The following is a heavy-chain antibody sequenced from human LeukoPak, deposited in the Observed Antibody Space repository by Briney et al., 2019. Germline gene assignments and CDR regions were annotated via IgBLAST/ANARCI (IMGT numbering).Heavy chain of an antibody. CDR1: GYTFTFYY. CDR2: INPNSGGT. D-gene: IGHD5-12*01. Sequence: GASVTVSCTASGYTFTFYYMHWVRQAPGQGLEWMGWINPNSGGTNYAQKFQGRVTMTRDTSISTAYMDLNRLRSDDTAVYYCAREDRVATITPLLFDYWGQGTLVTVSS. J-gene: IGHJ4*02. CDR3: AREDRVATITPLLFDY. V-gene: IGHV1-2*02.